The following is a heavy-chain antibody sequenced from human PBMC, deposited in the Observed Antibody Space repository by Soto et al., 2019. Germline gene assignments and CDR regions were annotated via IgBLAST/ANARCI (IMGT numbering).Heavy chain of an antibody. Sequence: QIQLVQSGAEVKMPGASVKVSCKASGYTFTNYGISWVRQAPGQGLEWMGWVSGSSGNTIYAQRVQGRVTMTTDSSTTTAYMQVRSLSYDDTAVYYCARAPRIVTPATGIRDFDYWGQGALVTVSS. CDR2: VSGSSGNT. CDR1: GYTFTNYG. V-gene: IGHV1-18*01. J-gene: IGHJ4*02. D-gene: IGHD6-13*01. CDR3: ARAPRIVTPATGIRDFDY.